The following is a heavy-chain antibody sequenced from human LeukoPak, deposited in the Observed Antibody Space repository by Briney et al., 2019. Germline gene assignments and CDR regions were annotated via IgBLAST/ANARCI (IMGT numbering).Heavy chain of an antibody. CDR2: IYYSGST. CDR1: GVSISSSSYY. V-gene: IGHV4-39*01. Sequence: SVTLSLTCTVSGVSISSSSYYWGWIRQPPGKGLEWIGSIYYSGSTYYNPSLKSRVTISVDTSKNQFSLKLSSVTAADTAVYYCATPGGYDFWSGYYPPRWYFDLWGRGTLVTVSS. D-gene: IGHD3-3*01. J-gene: IGHJ2*01. CDR3: ATPGGYDFWSGYYPPRWYFDL.